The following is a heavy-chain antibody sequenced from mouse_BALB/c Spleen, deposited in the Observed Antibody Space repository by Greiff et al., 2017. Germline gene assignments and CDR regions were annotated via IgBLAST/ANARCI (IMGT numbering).Heavy chain of an antibody. CDR2: ISSGGSYT. CDR3: ARHEEITTATFDY. V-gene: IGHV5-6*02. Sequence: EVKLVESGGDLVKPGGSLKLSCAASGFTFSSYGMSWVRQTPDKRLEWVATISSGGSYTYYPDSVKGRFTISRDNAKNTLYLQMSSLKSEDTAMYYCARHEEITTATFDYWGQGTTLTVSS. D-gene: IGHD1-2*01. CDR1: GFTFSSYG. J-gene: IGHJ2*01.